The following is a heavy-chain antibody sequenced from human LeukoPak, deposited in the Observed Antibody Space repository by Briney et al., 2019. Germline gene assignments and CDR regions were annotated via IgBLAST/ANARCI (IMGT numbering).Heavy chain of an antibody. Sequence: PGRSLRLSCAASGFTFSSYAMTWVRQAPGKGLEWVSSISGSGGSTYYADSVKGRFTISRDNAKNSLYLQMNSLRAEDTAVYYCARMDGGILLFSDAFDIWGQGTMVTVSS. CDR3: ARMDGGILLFSDAFDI. V-gene: IGHV3-23*01. CDR1: GFTFSSYA. D-gene: IGHD2-21*02. CDR2: ISGSGGST. J-gene: IGHJ3*02.